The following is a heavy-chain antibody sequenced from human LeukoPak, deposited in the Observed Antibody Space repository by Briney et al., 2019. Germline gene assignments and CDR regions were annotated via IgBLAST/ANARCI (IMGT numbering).Heavy chain of an antibody. D-gene: IGHD3-10*01. CDR3: TTDLGTYYHGSQRLIPIDY. CDR1: GFTFTNAW. Sequence: GGSLRLSCVDSGFTFTNAWMSWVRQAPGKGLEWIGRIKSKTDGETTNYAEPVRGRFTTSRDDSKSAVYLQMNSLKIEDTAVYYCTTDLGTYYHGSQRLIPIDYWGQGTLVTVSS. V-gene: IGHV3-15*01. CDR2: IKSKTDGETT. J-gene: IGHJ4*02.